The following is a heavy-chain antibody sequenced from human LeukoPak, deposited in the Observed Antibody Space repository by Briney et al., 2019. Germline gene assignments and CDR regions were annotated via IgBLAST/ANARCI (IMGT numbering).Heavy chain of an antibody. CDR1: GGSFSGYS. Sequence: SETLSLTCAVYGGSFSGYSWNWIRQPPVKGLEWIGEINHSGGTNYNPSLKSRVTISVDTSKNQFSLKLSSVTAADTAVYYCARRPGMGAVAGVCFDPWGQGTLVTVSS. CDR2: INHSGGT. V-gene: IGHV4-34*01. J-gene: IGHJ5*02. CDR3: ARRPGMGAVAGVCFDP. D-gene: IGHD6-19*01.